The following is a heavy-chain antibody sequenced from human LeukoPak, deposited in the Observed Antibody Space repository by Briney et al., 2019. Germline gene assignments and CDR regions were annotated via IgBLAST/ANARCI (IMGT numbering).Heavy chain of an antibody. J-gene: IGHJ4*02. Sequence: SETLSLTCAVYGGSFSGYYWSWIRQTPGKGLEWIGEINHSGSTNYNPSLKSRVTISVDTSKNQFSLKLSSVTAADTAVYYCARGVINYYYDSSGYPYYFDYWGQGTLVTVSS. CDR1: GGSFSGYY. CDR3: ARGVINYYYDSSGYPYYFDY. CDR2: INHSGST. D-gene: IGHD3-22*01. V-gene: IGHV4-34*01.